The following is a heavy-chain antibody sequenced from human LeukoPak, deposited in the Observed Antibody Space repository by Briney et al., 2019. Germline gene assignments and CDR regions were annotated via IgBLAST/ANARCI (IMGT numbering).Heavy chain of an antibody. D-gene: IGHD6-13*01. J-gene: IGHJ6*03. V-gene: IGHV4-34*01. CDR1: GGSFSGYY. CDR2: INHSGST. Sequence: SETLSLTCAVYGGSFSGYYWSWIRQPPGKGLEWIGEINHSGSTNYNPSLKSRVTISVDTSKNQFSLKLSSVTAADTAVYYCAALPPYSSGWYRGSRYYYYMDVWGKGTTVTISS. CDR3: AALPPYSSGWYRGSRYYYYMDV.